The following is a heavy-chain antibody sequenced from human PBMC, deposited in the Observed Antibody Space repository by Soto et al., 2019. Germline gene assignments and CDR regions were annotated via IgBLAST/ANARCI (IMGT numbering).Heavy chain of an antibody. CDR1: RGSISSDDSY. CDR2: IYYSGST. V-gene: IGHV4-30-4*01. D-gene: IGHD3-16*01. J-gene: IGHJ4*02. Sequence: QVQLQESGPGLVKPSQTLSLTCTVSRGSISSDDSYWSWIRQPPGKGLEWIGYIYYSGSTYSIPSLKSRLTISVDTSKNQFSLRLSSVTAADTAVYYCARDALRVGGLDNWGQGTLVTVSS. CDR3: ARDALRVGGLDN.